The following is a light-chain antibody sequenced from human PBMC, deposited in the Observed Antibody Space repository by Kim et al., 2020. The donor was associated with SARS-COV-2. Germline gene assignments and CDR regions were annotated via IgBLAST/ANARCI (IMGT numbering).Light chain of an antibody. Sequence: GQSVTISCTGTSSDVGGYNYVSWYQQHPGKAPKLMIYDGSKRPSGVSDRFSGSKSGNTASLTISGLQAEDEADYYCCSYAGSYTGVFGGGTQLTVL. CDR2: DGS. J-gene: IGLJ3*02. CDR3: CSYAGSYTGV. CDR1: SSDVGGYNY. V-gene: IGLV2-11*01.